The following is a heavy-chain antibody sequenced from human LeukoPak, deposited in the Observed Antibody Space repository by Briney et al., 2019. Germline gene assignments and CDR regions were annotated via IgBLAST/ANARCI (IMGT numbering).Heavy chain of an antibody. CDR1: GFTFSSYS. CDR2: ISSSSSYI. J-gene: IGHJ4*02. CDR3: ARRIQGMAPYYFDY. V-gene: IGHV3-21*01. Sequence: PGGSLRLSRAASGFTFSSYSMNWVRQAPGKGLEWVSSISSSSSYIYYADSVKGRFTISRDNAKNSLYLQMNSLRAEDTAVYYCARRIQGMAPYYFDYWGQGTLVTVSS. D-gene: IGHD5-24*01.